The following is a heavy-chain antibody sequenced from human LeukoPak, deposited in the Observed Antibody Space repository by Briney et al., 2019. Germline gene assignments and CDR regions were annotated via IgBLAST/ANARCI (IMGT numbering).Heavy chain of an antibody. CDR3: ARLLNTVTTPNWFDP. CDR1: GFTFSSYA. J-gene: IGHJ5*02. D-gene: IGHD4-17*01. CDR2: ISYDGSNK. V-gene: IGHV3-30-3*01. Sequence: HPGGSLRLSCAASGFTFSSYAMHWVRQAPGKGLEWVAVISYDGSNKYYADSVKGRFTISRDNSKNTLYLQMNSLRAEDTAVYYCARLLNTVTTPNWFDPWGQGTLVTVSS.